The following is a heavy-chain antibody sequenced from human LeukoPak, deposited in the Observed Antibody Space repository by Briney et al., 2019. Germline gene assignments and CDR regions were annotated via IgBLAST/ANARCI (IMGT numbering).Heavy chain of an antibody. Sequence: ASVKVSCKASGYTFTSYGISWVRQAPGQGLEWVGWISAYNGNTNYAQKLQGRVTMTTDTSTSTAYMELRSLRSDDTAVYYCARRSITGTTADYWGQGTLVTVSS. CDR1: GYTFTSYG. V-gene: IGHV1-18*01. D-gene: IGHD1-14*01. J-gene: IGHJ4*02. CDR3: ARRSITGTTADY. CDR2: ISAYNGNT.